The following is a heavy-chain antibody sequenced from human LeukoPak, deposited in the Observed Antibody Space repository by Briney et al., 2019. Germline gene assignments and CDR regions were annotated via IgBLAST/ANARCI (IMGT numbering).Heavy chain of an antibody. J-gene: IGHJ4*02. CDR1: GYTFTSYY. V-gene: IGHV1-46*01. Sequence: ASVKVSCKASGYTFTSYYMHWVRQAPGQGLEWMGIINPSGGSTSYAQKFQGRVTMTRDTSTSTVYMELSRLRSDDTAVYYCAREGGGDSGYDWDEYGYWGQGTLVTVSS. D-gene: IGHD5-12*01. CDR3: AREGGGDSGYDWDEYGY. CDR2: INPSGGST.